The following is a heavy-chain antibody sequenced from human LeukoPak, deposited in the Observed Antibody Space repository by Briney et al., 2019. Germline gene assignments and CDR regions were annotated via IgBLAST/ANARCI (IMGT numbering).Heavy chain of an antibody. J-gene: IGHJ5*02. CDR3: ARDGTYYYGSGSYSGRNWFDP. CDR1: GFTFSDYY. V-gene: IGHV3-11*04. Sequence: GGSLRLSCAASGFTFSDYYMSWIRQAPGKGLEWVSYISSSGSTIYYADSVKGRFTISRDNAKNSLYLQMNSLRAEDTAVYYCARDGTYYYGSGSYSGRNWFDPWGQGTRVTVSS. D-gene: IGHD3-10*01. CDR2: ISSSGSTI.